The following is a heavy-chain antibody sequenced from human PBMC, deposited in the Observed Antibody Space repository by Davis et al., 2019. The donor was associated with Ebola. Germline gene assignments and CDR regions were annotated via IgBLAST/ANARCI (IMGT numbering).Heavy chain of an antibody. Sequence: AASVKVSCKASGYTFTSYGISWVRQASGQGLEWMGWISAYNGNTNYAQKLQGRVTMTTDTSTSTAYMELRSLRSDDTAVYYCARDPQYYYDFWSGNWFDPWGQGTLVTVSS. CDR3: ARDPQYYYDFWSGNWFDP. V-gene: IGHV1-18*01. CDR1: GYTFTSYG. D-gene: IGHD3-3*01. CDR2: ISAYNGNT. J-gene: IGHJ5*02.